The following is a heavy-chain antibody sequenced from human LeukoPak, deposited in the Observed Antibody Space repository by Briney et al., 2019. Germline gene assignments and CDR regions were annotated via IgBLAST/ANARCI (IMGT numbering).Heavy chain of an antibody. CDR1: GYSFTSYW. V-gene: IGHV5-51*01. CDR2: IYVGDSDT. Sequence: GESLKISCKGSGYSFTSYWIGWVRQMPGKGLEWMGIIYVGDSDTRYSPSFQGHVTISADKSISTAYLQWSSLKASDTAMYYCARPTRVVVAAKGAFDIWGQGTMVTVSS. J-gene: IGHJ3*02. CDR3: ARPTRVVVAAKGAFDI. D-gene: IGHD2-15*01.